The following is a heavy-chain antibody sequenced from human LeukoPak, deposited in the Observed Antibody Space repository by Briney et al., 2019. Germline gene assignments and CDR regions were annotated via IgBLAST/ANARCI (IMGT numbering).Heavy chain of an antibody. CDR2: IYYTGST. Sequence: SETLSLTCTVSGGSISSYYWSWIRQPPGKGLEWIGYIYYTGSTNYNPSLKSRVIISLDTSKNQFSLKLSSVTAADTAVYYCARTLSRWDPFDYWGQGTLVTVSS. CDR1: GGSISSYY. V-gene: IGHV4-59*01. D-gene: IGHD1-26*01. CDR3: ARTLSRWDPFDY. J-gene: IGHJ4*02.